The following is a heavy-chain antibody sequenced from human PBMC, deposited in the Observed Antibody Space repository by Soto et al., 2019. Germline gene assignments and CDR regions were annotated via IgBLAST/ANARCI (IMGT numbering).Heavy chain of an antibody. CDR2: ISYSGST. D-gene: IGHD2-2*01. CDR3: ARYLNTAGWFDP. Sequence: SETLSLICSVSGGPISSGGYFWSWIRQHPGKGLEWIGYISYSGSTYYNPSLKSRLTISVDTSKNQFSLQLRSVTAADTALYHCARYLNTAGWFDPWGQGTLVTVSS. J-gene: IGHJ5*02. V-gene: IGHV4-31*03. CDR1: GGPISSGGYF.